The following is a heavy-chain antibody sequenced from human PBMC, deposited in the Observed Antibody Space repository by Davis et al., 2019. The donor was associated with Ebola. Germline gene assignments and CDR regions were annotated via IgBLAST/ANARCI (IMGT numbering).Heavy chain of an antibody. J-gene: IGHJ6*02. Sequence: PGGSLRLSCAASGFTFSSYEMNWVRQAPGKGLEWVSYISSSGSTIYYADSVKGRFTISRDNAKNSLYLQMNSLRAEDTAVYYCARDRGYYHFYYYGMDVWGQGTTVTVSS. CDR2: ISSSGSTI. CDR1: GFTFSSYE. D-gene: IGHD3-22*01. CDR3: ARDRGYYHFYYYGMDV. V-gene: IGHV3-48*03.